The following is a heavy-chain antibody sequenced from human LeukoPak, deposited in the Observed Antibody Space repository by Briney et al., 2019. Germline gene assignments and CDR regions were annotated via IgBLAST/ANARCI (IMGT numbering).Heavy chain of an antibody. V-gene: IGHV3-21*01. CDR3: ARDRRAADY. Sequence: GGLLSLSCAASGFTFSSYSMNWVRQAAGKVLEWVSSISSSSSYIYHADSVKGRFTISRDNAKNSLYLQMNSLRAEDTAVYYCARDRRAADYWGQGTLVTVSS. CDR1: GFTFSSYS. CDR2: ISSSSSYI. J-gene: IGHJ4*02. D-gene: IGHD2-15*01.